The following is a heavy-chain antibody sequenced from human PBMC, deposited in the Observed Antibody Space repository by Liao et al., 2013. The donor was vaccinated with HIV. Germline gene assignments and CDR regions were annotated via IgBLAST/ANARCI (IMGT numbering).Heavy chain of an antibody. J-gene: IGHJ5*01. CDR3: ARDRESGGRPHNWFDP. CDR1: GGSMSDNF. V-gene: IGHV4-4*07. CDR2: ISSSGNT. Sequence: VQLQESGPGLVRPSEVLSLTCTVSGGSMSDNFWTWIRQPAGRGLEWIGRISSSGNTDYNPSLKSRVTISIDTSMSQFSLKLTSVTVADSAVYYCARDRESGGRPHNWFDPWGQGTLVTVSA. D-gene: IGHD2-15*01.